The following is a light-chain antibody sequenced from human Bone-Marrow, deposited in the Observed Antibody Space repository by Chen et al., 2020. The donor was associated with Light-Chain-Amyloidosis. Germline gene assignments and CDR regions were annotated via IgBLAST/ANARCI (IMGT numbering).Light chain of an antibody. Sequence: SYELTQPPSVSVSPGQTARITCSGDDLPTKYAYWYQQKLGQAPVLVIHRDPERPSGISERFSGSSSGTTATLTISGVQAEDEADYHCQSADSSGTYEVIFGGGTKLTVL. J-gene: IGLJ2*01. CDR1: DLPTKY. CDR2: RDP. V-gene: IGLV3-25*03. CDR3: QSADSSGTYEVI.